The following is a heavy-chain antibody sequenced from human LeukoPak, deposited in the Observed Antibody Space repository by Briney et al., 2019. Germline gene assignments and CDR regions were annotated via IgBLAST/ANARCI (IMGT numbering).Heavy chain of an antibody. Sequence: GGSLRLSCATSGFTFSNAWMNWVRQAPGKGLEWVGRIRSNSDGGTIEYAAPVKGRFALSRDDSKNTLSLQMNSLQTEDTAVYYCATDFYDSTWGQGTLVTVSS. CDR2: IRSNSDGGTI. V-gene: IGHV3-15*07. CDR3: ATDFYDST. D-gene: IGHD3-22*01. CDR1: GFTFSNAW. J-gene: IGHJ5*02.